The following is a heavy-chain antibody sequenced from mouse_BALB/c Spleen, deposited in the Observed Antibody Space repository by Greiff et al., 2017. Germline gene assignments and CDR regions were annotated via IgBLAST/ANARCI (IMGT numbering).Heavy chain of an antibody. Sequence: EVKVEESGGGLVQPGGSMKLSCVASGFTFSNYWMNWVRQSPEKGLEWVAEIRLKSNNYATHYAESVKGRFTISRDDSKSSVYLQMNNLRAEDTGIYYCTRGSDAMDYWGQGTSVTVSS. CDR1: GFTFSNYW. CDR3: TRGSDAMDY. CDR2: IRLKSNNYAT. J-gene: IGHJ4*01. V-gene: IGHV6-6*02.